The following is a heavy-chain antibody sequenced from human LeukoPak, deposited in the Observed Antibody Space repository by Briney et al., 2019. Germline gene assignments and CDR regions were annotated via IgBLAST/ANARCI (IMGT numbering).Heavy chain of an antibody. V-gene: IGHV3-20*04. CDR1: GFTFDDYG. CDR3: ARGLRGYYFDY. D-gene: IGHD3-3*01. J-gene: IGHJ4*02. Sequence: PGGSLRLSCAASGFTFDDYGMSWVRQAPGKGLEWVSCINWNGGITGYADSVKGRFTISRDNAKNSLYLQMKSLRAEATALYYCARGLRGYYFDYWGQGNLVTVSS. CDR2: INWNGGIT.